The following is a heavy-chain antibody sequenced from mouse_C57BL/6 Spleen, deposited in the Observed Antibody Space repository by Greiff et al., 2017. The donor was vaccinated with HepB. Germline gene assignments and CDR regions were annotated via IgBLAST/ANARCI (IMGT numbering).Heavy chain of an antibody. V-gene: IGHV1-69*01. CDR1: GYTFTSYW. CDR3: ARRFYYGSSFAMDY. Sequence: QVQLQQSGAELVMPGASVKLSCKASGYTFTSYWMHWVKQRPGQGLEWIGEIDPSDSYTNYNQKFKGKSTLTVDKSSSTAYMQLSSLTSEDSAVYYCARRFYYGSSFAMDYWGQGTSVTVSS. D-gene: IGHD1-1*01. CDR2: IDPSDSYT. J-gene: IGHJ4*01.